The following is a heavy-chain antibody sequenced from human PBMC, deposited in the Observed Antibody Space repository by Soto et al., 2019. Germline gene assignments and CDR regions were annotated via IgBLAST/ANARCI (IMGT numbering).Heavy chain of an antibody. CDR2: ISFYNGHT. CDR3: AGATRIAGGGKET. Sequence: QVQLVQSGGEVKKPGASVKVSCKASGDTVTNYGISWVRQAPGQGLEWLGWISFYNGHTNYALKFQDRLTFTTNTSTSKDTMELRSLTSDDTAVYYCAGATRIAGGGKETWGQGTLVTVSS. D-gene: IGHD6-19*01. J-gene: IGHJ4*02. CDR1: GDTVTNYG. V-gene: IGHV1-18*01.